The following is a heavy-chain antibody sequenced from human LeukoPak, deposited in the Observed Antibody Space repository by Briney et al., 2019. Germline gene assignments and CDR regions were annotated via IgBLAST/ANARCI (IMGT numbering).Heavy chain of an antibody. V-gene: IGHV3-21*01. D-gene: IGHD3-3*01. CDR2: IGPGPSRT. CDR1: GFAFTAYG. Sequence: GGSLTLSCAASGFAFTAYGMNWVRQAPGKGLEWLSYIGPGPSRTYYADSVRGRFVISRDDAKNSLYLQMSSLRAEDTAVYYCAREYVTMAPDYGGPGTLVTVSS. J-gene: IGHJ4*02. CDR3: AREYVTMAPDY.